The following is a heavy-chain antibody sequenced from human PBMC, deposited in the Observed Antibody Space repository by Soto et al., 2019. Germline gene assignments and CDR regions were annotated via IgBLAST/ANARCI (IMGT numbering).Heavy chain of an antibody. CDR1: GGTFSSYA. D-gene: IGHD6-19*01. V-gene: IGHV1-69*01. J-gene: IGHJ6*02. Sequence: QVQLVQSGAEVKKPGSSVKVSCKASGGTFSSYAISWVRQAPGQGLEWMGGIIPIFGTANYAQKVQGRVTITADESTSTASMEMSSMRSEDTAVYYCAREPVEIAVADYYYYYGMDVWGQGTTVTVSS. CDR2: IIPIFGTA. CDR3: AREPVEIAVADYYYYYGMDV.